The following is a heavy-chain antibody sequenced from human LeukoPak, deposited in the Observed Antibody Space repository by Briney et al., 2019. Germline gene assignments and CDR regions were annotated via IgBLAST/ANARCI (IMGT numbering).Heavy chain of an antibody. J-gene: IGHJ4*02. CDR3: ARVPFSSGWYDY. V-gene: IGHV3-64*02. CDR1: GFIFSDYG. Sequence: GGSLRLSCAASGFIFSDYGIHWVRQAPGRGLESVSRISSNGGTTYYADSLKGRFTISRDNSKNTMYLQMASLRPDDMAVYYCARVPFSSGWYDYWGQGTMVTVSS. CDR2: ISSNGGTT. D-gene: IGHD6-19*01.